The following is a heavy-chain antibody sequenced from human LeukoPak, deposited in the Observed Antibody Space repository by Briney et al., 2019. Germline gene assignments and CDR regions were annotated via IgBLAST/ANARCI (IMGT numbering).Heavy chain of an antibody. CDR3: TRAPLRYFDWSKGPSDY. CDR1: GFTFGDYA. V-gene: IGHV3-49*04. CDR2: IRSKAYGGTT. D-gene: IGHD3-9*01. Sequence: PGGSLRLSCTASGFTFGDYAMSWVRQAPGKGLEWVGFIRSKAYGGTTEYAASVKGRFTISRDDSKSIAYLQMNSLKTEDTAVYYCTRAPLRYFDWSKGPSDYWGQGTLVTVSS. J-gene: IGHJ4*02.